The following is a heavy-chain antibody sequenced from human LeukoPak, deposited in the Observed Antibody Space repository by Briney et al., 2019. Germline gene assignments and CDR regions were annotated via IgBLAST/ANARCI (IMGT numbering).Heavy chain of an antibody. V-gene: IGHV3-23*01. J-gene: IGHJ5*02. D-gene: IGHD3-22*01. CDR2: ISGSGADT. CDR3: ASQHYYDSSGYYPGGT. Sequence: PGGSLRLSCAASGFTFSRYAMSWVRQAPGKGLEWVSVISGSGADTYYADSVKGRFTISRDNSKNTLYLQMNSLRAEDTALYYCASQHYYDSSGYYPGGTWGQGTLVTVSS. CDR1: GFTFSRYA.